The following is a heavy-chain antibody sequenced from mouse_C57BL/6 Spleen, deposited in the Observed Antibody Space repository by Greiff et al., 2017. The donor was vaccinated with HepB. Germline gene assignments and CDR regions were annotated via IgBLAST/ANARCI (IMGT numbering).Heavy chain of an antibody. CDR3: TRPYGSSPFAY. CDR1: GYTFTDYE. D-gene: IGHD1-1*01. Sequence: QVQLQQSGAELVRPGASVTLSCKASGYTFTDYEMHWVKQTPVHGLEWIGAIDPETGGTAYNQKFKGKAILTADKSSSTAYMELRSLTSEDSAVYYCTRPYGSSPFAYWGQGTLVTVSA. V-gene: IGHV1-15*01. J-gene: IGHJ3*01. CDR2: IDPETGGT.